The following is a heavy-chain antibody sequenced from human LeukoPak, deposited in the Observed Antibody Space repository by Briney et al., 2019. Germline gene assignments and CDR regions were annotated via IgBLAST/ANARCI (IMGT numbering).Heavy chain of an antibody. D-gene: IGHD4-11*01. V-gene: IGHV4-34*01. Sequence: PSETLSLTRAVYGGSFTIYSWTWIRQPPGKSLEWVGEISPSGNTQYNPSLKSRVTISLDASKSQFYLKLNSVTAADTAVYYCARRVRSADYRLDYWGQGTLVTVSS. CDR1: GGSFTIYS. CDR3: ARRVRSADYRLDY. J-gene: IGHJ4*02. CDR2: ISPSGNT.